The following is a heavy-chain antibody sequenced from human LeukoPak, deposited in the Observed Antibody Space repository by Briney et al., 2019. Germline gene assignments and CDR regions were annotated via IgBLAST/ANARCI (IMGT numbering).Heavy chain of an antibody. J-gene: IGHJ6*03. CDR1: GYTFTGYY. V-gene: IGHV1-2*02. Sequence: ASVKVSCKASGYTFTGYYMHWVRQAPGQGLEWMGWINPNSGGTNYAQKFQGRVTMTRGTSISTAYMELSRLRSDDTAVYYCARDPSGYCYMDVWGKGTTVTVSS. CDR3: ARDPSGYCYMDV. CDR2: INPNSGGT. D-gene: IGHD3-10*01.